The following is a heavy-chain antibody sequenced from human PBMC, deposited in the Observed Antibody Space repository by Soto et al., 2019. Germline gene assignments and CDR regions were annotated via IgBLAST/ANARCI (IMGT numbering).Heavy chain of an antibody. J-gene: IGHJ1*01. V-gene: IGHV4-34*01. CDR2: ITHTGST. CDR1: GGSFSGYC. CDR3: ARGPKGYSSSWYID. D-gene: IGHD6-13*01. Sequence: SETLSLTCAVYGGSFSGYCWSWIRQPPGKGLEWIGEITHTGSTNYNPSLKSRVTISLDTSKNQFSLKLSSVTAADTAVYYCARGPKGYSSSWYIDWGQGTLVTVSS.